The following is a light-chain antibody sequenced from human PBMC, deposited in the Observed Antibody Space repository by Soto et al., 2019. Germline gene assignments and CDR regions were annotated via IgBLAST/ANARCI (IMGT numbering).Light chain of an antibody. Sequence: DIVLTQSPGTLSLSAGERATLSSRASQSVSSNYLAWYQQKPGQAPRLLIYGASSRATDIPDRFSGSGSGTDFTLTITGLEPEESAVYYCQQSDRFPYTFGQGTKLEIK. CDR3: QQSDRFPYT. CDR1: QSVSSNY. J-gene: IGKJ2*01. V-gene: IGKV3-20*01. CDR2: GAS.